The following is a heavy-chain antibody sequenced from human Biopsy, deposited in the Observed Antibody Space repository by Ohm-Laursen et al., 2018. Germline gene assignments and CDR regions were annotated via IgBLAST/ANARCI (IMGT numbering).Heavy chain of an antibody. D-gene: IGHD1-26*01. Sequence: PGTLSLTCTVSGGSISGYYWNWIRQSQGKGLEWIGYIWSSGTTDYNPSLQSRVSMSLELSTDQFSLKVDSVTAADTAVYYCARVVGAATGFDQWGQGIPVTVSS. CDR1: GGSISGYY. V-gene: IGHV4-59*01. CDR2: IWSSGTT. CDR3: ARVVGAATGFDQ. J-gene: IGHJ4*02.